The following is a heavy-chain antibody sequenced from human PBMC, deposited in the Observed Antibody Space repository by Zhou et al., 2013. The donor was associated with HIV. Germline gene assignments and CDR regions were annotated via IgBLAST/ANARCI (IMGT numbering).Heavy chain of an antibody. Sequence: QVHLVQSGAEVKKPGASVKISCKASGYTFTSNWMHWVRQAPGQGLEWMEIINPKGGSPSYAQKFLDRVTITSDTSTSTFYMEVSSLRSDDTAVYYCARDHSNTAWDRPCWWFDPWGQGTLVTVSS. CDR3: ARDHSNTAWDRPCWWFDP. CDR2: INPKGGSP. V-gene: IGHV1-46*01. CDR1: GYTFTSNW. J-gene: IGHJ5*02. D-gene: IGHD1-26*01.